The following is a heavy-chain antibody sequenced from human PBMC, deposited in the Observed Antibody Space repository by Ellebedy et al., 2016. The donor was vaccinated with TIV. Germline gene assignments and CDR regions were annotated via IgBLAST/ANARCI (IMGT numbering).Heavy chain of an antibody. CDR1: GCSISSSNW. V-gene: IGHV4-4*01. CDR2: LYHTGST. D-gene: IGHD6-19*01. J-gene: IGHJ4*02. Sequence: SETLSLTCGVSGCSISSSNWWRWLRQPPGEGLEWIGELYHTGSTDYNPSLKSRVTISVDKSKNQFSLKLSSVTAADTAVYCCARGTYSSGWYVGKYYFDYWGQGTLVTVSS. CDR3: ARGTYSSGWYVGKYYFDY.